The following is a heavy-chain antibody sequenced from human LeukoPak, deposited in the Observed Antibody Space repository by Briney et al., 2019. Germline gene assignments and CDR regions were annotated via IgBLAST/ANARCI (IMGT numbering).Heavy chain of an antibody. J-gene: IGHJ6*02. D-gene: IGHD2-21*02. CDR1: GGSISSGGYY. CDR2: IYYSGST. Sequence: PSETLSLTCTVSGGSISSGGYYWSWIRQHPGKGLEWIGYIYYSGSTYYNPSLKSRVTISVDTSKNQFSLKLSSVTAADTAVYYCARDYGGLAYCGGDCYNYYYYGMDVWGQGTTVTVSS. V-gene: IGHV4-31*03. CDR3: ARDYGGLAYCGGDCYNYYYYGMDV.